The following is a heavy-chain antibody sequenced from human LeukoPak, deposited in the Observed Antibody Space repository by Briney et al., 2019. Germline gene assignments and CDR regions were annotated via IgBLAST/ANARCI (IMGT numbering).Heavy chain of an antibody. J-gene: IGHJ4*02. V-gene: IGHV3-7*01. Sequence: GGSLRLSCEASGFIFSTYSMSWVRQAPGKGLDWVDNIKQDGSEKYYVDSVKGRFTISRDNAKNSLYLQMNSLRAEDTAVYYCARDQNWNYEDYFDYWGQGTLVTVSS. CDR2: IKQDGSEK. CDR1: GFIFSTYS. D-gene: IGHD1-7*01. CDR3: ARDQNWNYEDYFDY.